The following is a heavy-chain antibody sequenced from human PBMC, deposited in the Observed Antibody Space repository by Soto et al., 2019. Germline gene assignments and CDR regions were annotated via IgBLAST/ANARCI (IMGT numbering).Heavy chain of an antibody. CDR3: AKQRADYGSGADTFYFDS. Sequence: GGSLRLSCTVSGVTFSNYAMNWVRQAPGKGLEWVSSLSGSGGTTYYADSVKGRFIISRDNSKNTLYLLMSSLRAEDTALYYCAKQRADYGSGADTFYFDSWGQGALVTVSS. CDR1: GVTFSNYA. D-gene: IGHD3-10*01. V-gene: IGHV3-23*01. J-gene: IGHJ4*02. CDR2: LSGSGGTT.